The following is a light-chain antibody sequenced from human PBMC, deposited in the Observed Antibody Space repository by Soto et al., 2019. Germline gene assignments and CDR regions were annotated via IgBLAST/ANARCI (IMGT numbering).Light chain of an antibody. Sequence: AIRMTQSPSSLSASTGDRVTITCRASQGISSYLAWYQQKPGKAPKLLIYAASTLQSGVPSRFSGSGSGTDFTLTISYLQSEDFATYYCQQYYSYPWPFGQGTKVEIK. J-gene: IGKJ1*01. CDR1: QGISSY. V-gene: IGKV1-8*01. CDR2: AAS. CDR3: QQYYSYPWP.